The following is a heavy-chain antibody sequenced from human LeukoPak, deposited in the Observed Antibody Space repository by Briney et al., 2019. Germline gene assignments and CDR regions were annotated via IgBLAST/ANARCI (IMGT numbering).Heavy chain of an antibody. Sequence: SVKVSCKASGGTFSSYAISWVRQAPGQGLEWMGGIIPIFGTANYAQKFQGGVTITADESTSTAYMELSSLRSEDTAVYYCARRGRGYYSYYYYGMDVWGQGTTVTVSS. D-gene: IGHD3-22*01. V-gene: IGHV1-69*01. J-gene: IGHJ6*02. CDR2: IIPIFGTA. CDR3: ARRGRGYYSYYYYGMDV. CDR1: GGTFSSYA.